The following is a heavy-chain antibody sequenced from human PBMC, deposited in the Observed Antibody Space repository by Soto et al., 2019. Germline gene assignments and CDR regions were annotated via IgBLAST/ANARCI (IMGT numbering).Heavy chain of an antibody. Sequence: QVQLVQSGAEVKKPGASVKVSCKASGDTFTDYYIHWVRQAPGQGLEGMGTVNPSGGHTTYAQHFRGRMTMTRDTSTSTLYVELTSLTAEDTGVYYCARGGDVVVVTAGLDEWGQGTLVTVSS. CDR3: ARGGDVVVVTAGLDE. V-gene: IGHV1-46*01. CDR1: GDTFTDYY. J-gene: IGHJ4*02. CDR2: VNPSGGHT. D-gene: IGHD2-21*02.